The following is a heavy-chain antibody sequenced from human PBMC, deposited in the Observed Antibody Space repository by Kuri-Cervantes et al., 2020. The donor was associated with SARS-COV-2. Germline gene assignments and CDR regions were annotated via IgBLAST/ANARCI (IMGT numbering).Heavy chain of an antibody. J-gene: IGHJ4*02. Sequence: LRLSCTVSGGSISSGGYYWTWIRQHPGKGLEWIAHIYYSGSTYYNPSLKSRVIISVDMSKNQLSLKLSSVTAADTAVYYCATHDFWSGSTFDYWGQGTLVTVSS. V-gene: IGHV4-31*03. CDR3: ATHDFWSGSTFDY. D-gene: IGHD3-3*01. CDR2: IYYSGST. CDR1: GGSISSGGYY.